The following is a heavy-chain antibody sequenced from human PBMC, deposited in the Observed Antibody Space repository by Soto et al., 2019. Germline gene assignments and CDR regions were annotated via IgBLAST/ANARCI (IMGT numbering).Heavy chain of an antibody. CDR1: GGTFSSYT. Sequence: QVQLVQSGAEVKKPGSSVKVSCMASGGTFSSYTISWVRQAPGQGLEWMGRIIPILGIANYAQKFQGRVTITADKSTSTAYRELSSLRSEDTSVYYCARGGGVMGSGRDLLGLDPWGQGTLVTVSS. CDR3: ARGGGVMGSGRDLLGLDP. J-gene: IGHJ5*02. D-gene: IGHD2-15*01. CDR2: IIPILGIA. V-gene: IGHV1-69*02.